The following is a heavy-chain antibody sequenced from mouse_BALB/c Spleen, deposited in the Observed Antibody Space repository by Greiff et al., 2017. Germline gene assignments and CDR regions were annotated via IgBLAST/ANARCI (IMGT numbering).Heavy chain of an antibody. CDR2: IDPSDSYT. V-gene: IGHV1-69*02. J-gene: IGHJ2*01. CDR1: GYTFTSYW. D-gene: IGHD1-1*01. CDR3: ARCTTVVFDY. Sequence: QVQLKQPGAELVKPGASVKLSCKASGYTFTSYWMHWVKQRPGQGLEWIGEIDPSDSYTNYNQKFKGKATLTVDKSSSTAYMQLSSLTSEDSAVYYCARCTTVVFDYWGQGTTLTVSS.